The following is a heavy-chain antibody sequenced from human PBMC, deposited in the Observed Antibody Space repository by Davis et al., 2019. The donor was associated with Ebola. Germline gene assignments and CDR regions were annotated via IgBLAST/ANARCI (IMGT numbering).Heavy chain of an antibody. V-gene: IGHV6-1*01. D-gene: IGHD5-12*01. CDR1: GDSVSGNNGA. CDR3: ARGWLRSKFDY. CDR2: TYYYRSKWYI. Sequence: PSETLSLTCAIPGDSVSGNNGAWNGIRQSPSRGLEWLGRTYYYRSKWYIDYAESVRGRIIINPDTSKNQLSLQVNSVTPEDTAVYYCARGWLRSKFDYWGRGTLVTVSS. J-gene: IGHJ4*02.